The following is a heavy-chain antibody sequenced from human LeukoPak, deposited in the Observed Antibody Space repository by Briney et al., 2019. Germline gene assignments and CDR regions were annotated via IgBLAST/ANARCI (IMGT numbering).Heavy chain of an antibody. CDR1: GFTFSTYS. Sequence: GGSLRLSCATSGFTFSTYSMNWVRQAPGKGLEWISYINNSSNTIYYADSVKGRFTISRDNADRSLYLQMTSLRVEDTAVYFCASRYCTGVNCFAASYMCMDVWGKGTTVTVSS. V-gene: IGHV3-48*04. CDR2: INNSSNTI. D-gene: IGHD2-8*02. CDR3: ASRYCTGVNCFAASYMCMDV. J-gene: IGHJ6*03.